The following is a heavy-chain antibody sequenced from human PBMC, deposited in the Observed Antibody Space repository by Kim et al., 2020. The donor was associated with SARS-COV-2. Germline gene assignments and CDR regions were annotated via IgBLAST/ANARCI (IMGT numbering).Heavy chain of an antibody. V-gene: IGHV4-39*01. Sequence: SETLSLTCTISGGSISSSTYSWNWFRQPPGDELEWIGGIDSSGSTYYNLSLKSRVTLSVETSKNQFSLKLSSVTAADTAVFYCTRHLSGSSWFDYWGQGTLVTVSS. CDR3: TRHLSGSSWFDY. CDR1: GGSISSSTYS. CDR2: IDSSGST. D-gene: IGHD6-13*01. J-gene: IGHJ4*02.